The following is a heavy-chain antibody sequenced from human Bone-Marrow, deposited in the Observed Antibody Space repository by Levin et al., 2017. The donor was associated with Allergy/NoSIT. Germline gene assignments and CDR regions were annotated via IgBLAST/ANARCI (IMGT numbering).Heavy chain of an antibody. CDR1: GASFSGYY. Sequence: SETLSLTCAVYGASFSGYYWSWIRQPPGRGLEWIGEISHRESTTYNPSLKSRVTISLDTSGNQYSLRLDSVTAADTAIYYCAVFSFRYGTFDIWGQGTMVTVSS. V-gene: IGHV4-34*01. J-gene: IGHJ3*02. CDR2: ISHREST. D-gene: IGHD4-17*01. CDR3: AVFSFRYGTFDI.